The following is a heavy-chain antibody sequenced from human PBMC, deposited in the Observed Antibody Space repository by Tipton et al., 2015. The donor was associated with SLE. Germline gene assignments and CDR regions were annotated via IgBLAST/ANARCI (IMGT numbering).Heavy chain of an antibody. D-gene: IGHD2-2*01. Sequence: TLSLTCTVSGYSISSGYYWGWIRQPPGKGLEWIGSIYHSGSTYYNPSLKSRVTISVDTSKNQFSLKLSSVTAADTAVYYCARVPAAQGGYWGQGTLVTVSS. V-gene: IGHV4-38-2*02. CDR2: IYHSGST. J-gene: IGHJ4*02. CDR1: GYSISSGYY. CDR3: ARVPAAQGGY.